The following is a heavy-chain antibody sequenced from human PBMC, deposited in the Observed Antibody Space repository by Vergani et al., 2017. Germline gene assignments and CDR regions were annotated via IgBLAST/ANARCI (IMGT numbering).Heavy chain of an antibody. J-gene: IGHJ6*03. D-gene: IGHD2-8*01. CDR1: GNTFTGYY. Sequence: QVQLVQSGSELKKPGASVKVSCKASGNTFTGYYMHWVRQAPGQGLEWMGWINPNSGGTNYAQKFQGRVTMTRATSISTAYMELSRLRSDDTAVYYCARGTTFVPSYYYYYMDVWGKGTTVTVSS. CDR2: INPNSGGT. CDR3: ARGTTFVPSYYYYYMDV. V-gene: IGHV1-2*02.